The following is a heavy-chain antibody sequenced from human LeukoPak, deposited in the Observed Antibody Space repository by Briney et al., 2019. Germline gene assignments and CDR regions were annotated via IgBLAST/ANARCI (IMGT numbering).Heavy chain of an antibody. CDR3: ARDGGYYGSGSYYYYYGMDV. CDR2: IYHSGST. CDR1: GYSISSCYY. Sequence: SETLSLTCAVSGYSISSCYYWGWIRQPPGKGLEWIGSIYHSGSTYYNPSLKSRVTISVDTSKNQFSLKLSSVTAADTAVYYCARDGGYYGSGSYYYYYGMDVWGKGTTVTVSS. D-gene: IGHD3-10*01. J-gene: IGHJ6*04. V-gene: IGHV4-38-2*02.